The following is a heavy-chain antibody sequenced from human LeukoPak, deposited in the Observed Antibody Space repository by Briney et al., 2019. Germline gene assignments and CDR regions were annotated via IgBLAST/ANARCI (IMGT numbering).Heavy chain of an antibody. V-gene: IGHV4-39*07. CDR2: IYYSGKT. J-gene: IGHJ4*02. CDR3: ARGVIAAGGNDFDY. D-gene: IGHD6-13*01. CDR1: GGSIGRSSYY. Sequence: SETLSLTCTVSGGSIGRSSYYWGWIRQPPGKGLEWIGNIYYSGKTDYNPSLKSRVTISVDTSKNQFSLKLSSVTAADTAVYYCARGVIAAGGNDFDYWGQGTLVTVSS.